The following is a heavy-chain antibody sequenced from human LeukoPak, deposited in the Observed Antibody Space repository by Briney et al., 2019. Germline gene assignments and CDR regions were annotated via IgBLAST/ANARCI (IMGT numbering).Heavy chain of an antibody. CDR2: IKQDGSEK. V-gene: IGHV3-7*01. CDR1: GFTFSSYW. CDR3: ARDHYDILTGYLYGPLDY. Sequence: GGSLRLSCAASGFTFSSYWMSWVRQAPGKGLEWVANIKQDGSEKYYVDSVKGRFTISRDNAKNSLYLQMNSLRAEDTAVYYCARDHYDILTGYLYGPLDYWGQGTLVTVSS. D-gene: IGHD3-9*01. J-gene: IGHJ4*02.